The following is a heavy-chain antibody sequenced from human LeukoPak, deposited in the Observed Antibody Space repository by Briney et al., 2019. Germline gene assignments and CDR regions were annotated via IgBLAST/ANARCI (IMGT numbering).Heavy chain of an antibody. D-gene: IGHD3-10*01. J-gene: IGHJ2*01. CDR1: GYTFTGYY. CDR2: INPNSGGT. CDR3: AREVLLWFGELAHWYFDL. Sequence: ASVKVSCKASGYTFTGYYMHWVRQAPGQGLEWMGWINPNSGGTDYAQKFQGRVTMTRDTSISTAYMELSRLRSDDTAVYYCAREVLLWFGELAHWYFDLWGRGTLVTVSS. V-gene: IGHV1-2*02.